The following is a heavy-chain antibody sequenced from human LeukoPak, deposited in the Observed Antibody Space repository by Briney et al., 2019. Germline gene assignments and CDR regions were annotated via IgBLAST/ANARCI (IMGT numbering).Heavy chain of an antibody. CDR2: ISYNGGST. V-gene: IGHV3-64*02. J-gene: IGHJ6*04. CDR1: GFTFTNYA. Sequence: PGGSLRLSCAASGFTFTNYAMHWVRQAPGKGLEYVSAISYNGGSTYYADSVKGRFTISRDNSKNTLYLQMGSLIPEDMGVYYCARRVAAQLTFVDVWGKGTTVTISS. CDR3: ARRVAAQLTFVDV. D-gene: IGHD4/OR15-4a*01.